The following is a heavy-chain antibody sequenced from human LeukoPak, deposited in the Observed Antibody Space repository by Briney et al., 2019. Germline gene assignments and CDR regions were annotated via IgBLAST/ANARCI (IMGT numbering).Heavy chain of an antibody. CDR1: GGSISSYY. D-gene: IGHD3-10*01. V-gene: IGHV4-59*01. CDR3: ARGPITMVRGVPPYFDY. CDR2: IYYSGST. J-gene: IGHJ4*02. Sequence: SETLSLTCTVSGGSISSYYWSWIRQPPGKGLEWIGYIYYSGSTNYNPSLKSRVTISVDTSKNQFSPKLSSVTAADTAVYYCARGPITMVRGVPPYFDYWGQGTPVTVSS.